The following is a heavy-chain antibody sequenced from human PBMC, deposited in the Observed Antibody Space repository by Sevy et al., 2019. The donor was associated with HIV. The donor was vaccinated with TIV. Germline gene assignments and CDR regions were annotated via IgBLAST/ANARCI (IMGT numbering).Heavy chain of an antibody. V-gene: IGHV1-18*01. CDR1: GYTFTSYG. D-gene: IGHD3-22*01. Sequence: ASVKVSCKASGYTFTSYGMSWVRQAPGQGLEWMGWISAYNGNTNYAQKLQGRVTMTTDTSTSTAYMELRSLRSDDTAVYYCARDYGRYYYDSSGYRNDAFDIWGQGTMVTVSS. CDR3: ARDYGRYYYDSSGYRNDAFDI. J-gene: IGHJ3*02. CDR2: ISAYNGNT.